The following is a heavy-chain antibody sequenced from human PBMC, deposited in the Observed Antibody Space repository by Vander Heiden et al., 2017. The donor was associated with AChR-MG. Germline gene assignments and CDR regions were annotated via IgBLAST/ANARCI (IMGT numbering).Heavy chain of an antibody. V-gene: IGHV3-30*18. J-gene: IGHJ4*02. CDR1: GFTFSSHG. CDR2: ISYDGSNK. Sequence: QVQLVESGGGVVQPGRSLRLSCAASGFTFSSHGMHWVRQAPGKGLEWVAVISYDGSNKYYADSVKGRFTISRDNSKNTLYLQMNSLRAEDTAVYYCAKGRERWQLVRSVSAWDYWGQGTLVTVSS. CDR3: AKGRERWQLVRSVSAWDY. D-gene: IGHD6-6*01.